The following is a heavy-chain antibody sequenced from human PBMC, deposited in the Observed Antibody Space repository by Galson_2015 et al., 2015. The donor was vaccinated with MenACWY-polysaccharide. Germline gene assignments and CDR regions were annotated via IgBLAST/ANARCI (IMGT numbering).Heavy chain of an antibody. CDR1: GFSFNAYG. V-gene: IGHV3-23*01. CDR3: AKVGPRSSWTMGLDY. Sequence: SLRLSCAASGFSFNAYGMSWVRQAPGRGLEWVSGSGSGGGLYYADSVKGRFTVSRDNSKNTLYLQMNNLRAEDTAVYYCAKVGPRSSWTMGLDYWGQGSLITVSS. J-gene: IGHJ4*02. CDR2: SGSGGGL. D-gene: IGHD6-13*01.